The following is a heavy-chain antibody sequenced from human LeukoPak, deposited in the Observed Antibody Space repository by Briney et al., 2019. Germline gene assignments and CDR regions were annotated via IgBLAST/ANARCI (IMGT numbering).Heavy chain of an antibody. Sequence: ASVKVSCKASGYTFTSYGISWVRQAPGQGLEWMGWISAYNGNTNYAQKLQGRVTMTTDTSTSTVYMELSSLRSEDTAVYYCADLGGSGSYSGYWGQGTLVTVSS. J-gene: IGHJ4*02. CDR2: ISAYNGNT. V-gene: IGHV1-18*01. CDR3: ADLGGSGSYSGY. D-gene: IGHD3-10*01. CDR1: GYTFTSYG.